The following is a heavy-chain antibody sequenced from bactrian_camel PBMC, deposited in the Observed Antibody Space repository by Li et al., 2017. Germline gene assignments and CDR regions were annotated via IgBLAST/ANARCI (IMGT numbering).Heavy chain of an antibody. V-gene: IGHV3S54*01. CDR2: LYSDSTQRGGV. Sequence: HVQLVESGGGSVQAGGSLKLSCAVSGDTASPKHVGWFRQAQGKERELVARLYSDSTQRGGVYTADSVKGRFTISQNSASNMVYLQMNSLKPEDTAMYYCAADPGRCVHNFYDANRLAYTGQGTQVTVS. D-gene: IGHD1*01. J-gene: IGHJ4*01. CDR1: GDTASPKH.